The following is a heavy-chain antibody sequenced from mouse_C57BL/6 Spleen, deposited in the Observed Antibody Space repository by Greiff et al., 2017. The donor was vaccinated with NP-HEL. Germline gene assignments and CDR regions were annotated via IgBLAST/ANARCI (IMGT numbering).Heavy chain of an antibody. CDR3: TTAGVSVGNPFAY. J-gene: IGHJ3*01. D-gene: IGHD1-1*02. CDR2: IDPENGAT. Sequence: EVQLQQSGAELVRPGASVKLSCTASGFNIKDDYMHWVKQRPEQGLEWIGWIDPENGATEYASKFQGKATITADTSSNTAYLQLSSLTSEDTAVYYCTTAGVSVGNPFAYWGQGTLVTVAA. V-gene: IGHV14-4*01. CDR1: GFNIKDDY.